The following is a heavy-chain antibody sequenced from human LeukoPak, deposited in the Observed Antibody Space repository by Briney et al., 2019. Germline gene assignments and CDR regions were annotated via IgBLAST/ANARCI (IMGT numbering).Heavy chain of an antibody. J-gene: IGHJ4*02. CDR3: ARAWDYYDSSGYYYEALESDY. CDR1: GFTFSSYS. Sequence: GGSLRLSCAASGFTFSSYSMNWVRQAPGKGLEWVSSISSSSSYTYYADSVKGRFTISRDNAKNSLYLQVNSLRAEDTAVYYCARAWDYYDSSGYYYEALESDYWGQGTLVTVSS. D-gene: IGHD3-22*01. V-gene: IGHV3-21*01. CDR2: ISSSSSYT.